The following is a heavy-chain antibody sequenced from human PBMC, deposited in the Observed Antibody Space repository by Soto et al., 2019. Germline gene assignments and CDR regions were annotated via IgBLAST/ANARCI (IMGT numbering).Heavy chain of an antibody. Sequence: QLQLQESGPGLVKPSETLSLTCTVSGGSISSNSYFWGWIRQPPGKGLEWIGTVYSSGSPYYNPSLKSLFTISADTAKTQFSLQLTAVTAADAAVYCCARRSGWYYFDYWGQGTLVTVSS. CDR2: VYSSGSP. V-gene: IGHV4-39*01. CDR3: ARRSGWYYFDY. D-gene: IGHD6-19*01. J-gene: IGHJ4*02. CDR1: GGSISSNSYF.